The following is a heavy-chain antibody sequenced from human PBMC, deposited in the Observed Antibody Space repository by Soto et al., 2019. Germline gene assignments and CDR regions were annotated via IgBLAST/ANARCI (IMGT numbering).Heavy chain of an antibody. Sequence: KVSCTASGGNFPNYGISWVRQAPGQGLEWMGGIIPLFGTTNYAHKFRGRVTVTADESTSTVYMELNSLRSEDTAMYYCARAHGTSWYNWFDPWGQGTLVTVSS. CDR1: GGNFPNYG. J-gene: IGHJ5*02. CDR3: ARAHGTSWYNWFDP. D-gene: IGHD6-13*01. CDR2: IIPLFGTT. V-gene: IGHV1-69*01.